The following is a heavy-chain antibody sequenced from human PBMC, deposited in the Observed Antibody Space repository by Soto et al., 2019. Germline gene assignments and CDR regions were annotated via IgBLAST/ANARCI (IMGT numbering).Heavy chain of an antibody. CDR2: FSGSGGNT. Sequence: EVQLLESGGGLVQPGGSVRLSCAASGFTFRIYAMSWVRQAPGKGLEWVSGFSGSGGNTFYADSVKGRFTISRDNSKNTLYLQMQSLRAEDTAVYYCAKDTYVSGSQRYYYFDSWGQGTLVTVSS. CDR3: AKDTYVSGSQRYYYFDS. V-gene: IGHV3-23*01. CDR1: GFTFRIYA. D-gene: IGHD3-10*01. J-gene: IGHJ4*02.